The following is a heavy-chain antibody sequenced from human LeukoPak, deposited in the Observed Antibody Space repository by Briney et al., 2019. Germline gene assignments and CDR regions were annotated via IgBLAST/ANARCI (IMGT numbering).Heavy chain of an antibody. J-gene: IGHJ4*02. Sequence: ASVKVSCKASGYTFTSYDINWVRQATGQGLEWMGWMNPNSGNTGYAQKFQGRVTMTRNTSISTAYMELSSLRSEDTAVYYCARGKFRIAAAGTKIFDYRGQGTLVTVSS. CDR2: MNPNSGNT. CDR3: ARGKFRIAAAGTKIFDY. V-gene: IGHV1-8*01. D-gene: IGHD6-13*01. CDR1: GYTFTSYD.